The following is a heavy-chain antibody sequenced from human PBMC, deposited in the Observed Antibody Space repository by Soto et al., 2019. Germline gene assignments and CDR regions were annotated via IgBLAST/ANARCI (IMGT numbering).Heavy chain of an antibody. CDR1: GLPHSSFA. V-gene: IGHV3-23*05. CDR3: AKDAVYNDGLWLMDH. J-gene: IGHJ4*02. D-gene: IGHD2-21*01. Sequence: EVQLLESGGGLVQPGGSLRLSCTASGLPHSSFAMMWVRQAPGKGLECVSGIYGSGRGIEYADSVKGRFTISRDNSKNTVYLQMTDLRADDKAVYYCAKDAVYNDGLWLMDHWGQGTQVTVSS. CDR2: IYGSGRGI.